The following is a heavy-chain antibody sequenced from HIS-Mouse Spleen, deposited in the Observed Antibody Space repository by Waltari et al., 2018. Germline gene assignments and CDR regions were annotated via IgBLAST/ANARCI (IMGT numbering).Heavy chain of an antibody. CDR1: GFTFSSFS. Sequence: QVQLVESGGGVVQPGRSLRLSCAASGFTFSSFSRPGVRQAPGKGLEWGAVISYDGSNKYYADSVKGRFTISRDNSKNTLYLQMNSLRAEDTAVYYCARSPGYYFDYWGQGTLVTVSS. J-gene: IGHJ4*02. V-gene: IGHV3-30-3*01. CDR2: ISYDGSNK. CDR3: ARSPGYYFDY.